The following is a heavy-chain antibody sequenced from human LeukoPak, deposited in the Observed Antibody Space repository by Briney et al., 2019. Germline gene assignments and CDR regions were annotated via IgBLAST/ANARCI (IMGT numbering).Heavy chain of an antibody. CDR3: ARGRYCSADICTGGDSFDI. CDR2: KYARGSS. Sequence: SETLSLTCTVSGGSISNYYWSWIRQPAGKGLEWIERKYARGSSNYNPPVQSRVTMSVDTSKNQFSLKLRSVTAADTAVYYCARGRYCSADICTGGDSFDIWGQGTMVSVSP. V-gene: IGHV4-4*07. CDR1: GGSISNYY. J-gene: IGHJ3*02. D-gene: IGHD2-15*01.